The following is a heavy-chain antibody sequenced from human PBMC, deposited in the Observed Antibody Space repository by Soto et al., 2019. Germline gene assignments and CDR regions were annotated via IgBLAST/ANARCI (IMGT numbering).Heavy chain of an antibody. Sequence: EVQLLESGGGLVQPGGSLRLSCAASGFTFSSYAMSWVRQAPGKGLAWVSAIRGSGGSTYYADSVKGRFTISRDNSKNTLYLQMNSLRAEDTAVYYCAKPWSYYYYGMDVWGQGTTVTVSS. CDR2: IRGSGGST. J-gene: IGHJ6*02. D-gene: IGHD3-3*01. CDR1: GFTFSSYA. V-gene: IGHV3-23*01. CDR3: AKPWSYYYYGMDV.